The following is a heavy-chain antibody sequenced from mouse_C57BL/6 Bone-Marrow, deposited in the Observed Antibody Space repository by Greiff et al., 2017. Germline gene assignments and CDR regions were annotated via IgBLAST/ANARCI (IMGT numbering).Heavy chain of an antibody. CDR3: ATGPYYFDY. D-gene: IGHD4-1*01. J-gene: IGHJ2*01. CDR1: GFTFSDYY. V-gene: IGHV5-12*01. CDR2: ISNGGGST. Sequence: EVQRVESGGGLVQPGGSLKLSCAASGFTFSDYYMYWVRQTPEKRLEWVAYISNGGGSTYYPDTVKGRFTISRDNAKNTLYLQMSRLKSEDTAMYYCATGPYYFDYWGQGTTLTVSS.